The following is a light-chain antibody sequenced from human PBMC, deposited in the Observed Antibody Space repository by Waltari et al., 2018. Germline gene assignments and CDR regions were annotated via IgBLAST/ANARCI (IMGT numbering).Light chain of an antibody. J-gene: IGLJ1*01. CDR3: SSFSSSSIRYV. CDR1: SSDVGGYNR. Sequence: QSALTQPASVSGSPGQSITISCTGTSSDVGGYNRVSWYQQHPGRAPKFMIYEVSNRPSGVSDRFSGSKSGNTASLTISGLQAEDEADYYYSSFSSSSIRYVFGIGTKVTVL. V-gene: IGLV2-14*01. CDR2: EVS.